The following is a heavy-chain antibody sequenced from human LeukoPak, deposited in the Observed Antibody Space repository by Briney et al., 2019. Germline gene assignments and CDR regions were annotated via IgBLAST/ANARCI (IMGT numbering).Heavy chain of an antibody. Sequence: PSETLSLTCTVSGGSISSYYWSWIRQPAGKGLEWIGRIYTSGSTNYNPSLKSRVTMSVDTSKNQFSLKLSSVTAADTAVYYCARDSRNDGYNWKYDRYYGIDVWGQGTTVTVS. J-gene: IGHJ6*02. CDR2: IYTSGST. CDR3: ARDSRNDGYNWKYDRYYGIDV. CDR1: GGSISSYY. V-gene: IGHV4-4*07. D-gene: IGHD1-7*01.